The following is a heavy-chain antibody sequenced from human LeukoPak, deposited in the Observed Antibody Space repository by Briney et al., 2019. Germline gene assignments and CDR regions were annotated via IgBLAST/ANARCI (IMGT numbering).Heavy chain of an antibody. V-gene: IGHV4-39*07. J-gene: IGHJ6*03. CDR2: ISYSGTT. CDR1: GASISSTSYY. CDR3: ARPGRGKRWLQFYCMDV. D-gene: IGHD5-24*01. Sequence: PAETLSLTCSVSGASISSTSYYWGWIRRPPGKGLEWIGSISYSGTTFYSPSLESRVTISVDTSKNQFSLKLSSVTAADTAVYYCARPGRGKRWLQFYCMDVWGKETTVIVSS.